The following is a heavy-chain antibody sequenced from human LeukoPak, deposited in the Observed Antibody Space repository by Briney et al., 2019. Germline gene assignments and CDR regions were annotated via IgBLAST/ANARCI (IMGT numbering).Heavy chain of an antibody. Sequence: SETLSLTCTVSGYSISSGYYWSWIRQPPGKGLEWIGYIYYSGSTNYNPSLKSRVTISVDTSKNQFSLKLSSVTAADTAVYYCARTYYYDSSGYYVFFFDYWGQGTLVTVSS. J-gene: IGHJ4*02. CDR2: IYYSGST. CDR3: ARTYYYDSSGYYVFFFDY. CDR1: GYSISSGYY. D-gene: IGHD3-22*01. V-gene: IGHV4-61*01.